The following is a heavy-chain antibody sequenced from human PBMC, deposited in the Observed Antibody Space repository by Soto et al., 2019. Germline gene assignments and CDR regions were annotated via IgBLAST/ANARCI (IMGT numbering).Heavy chain of an antibody. CDR1: GFTFSSYG. Sequence: PGGSLRLSCAASGFTFSSYGMHWVRQAPGKGLEWVAVIWYDGSNKYYADSVKGRFTISRDNSKNTLYLQMNSLRAEDTAVYYCASGKLYYYDSSGPFGNYWGQGTLVTVSS. CDR3: ASGKLYYYDSSGPFGNY. D-gene: IGHD3-22*01. V-gene: IGHV3-33*01. CDR2: IWYDGSNK. J-gene: IGHJ4*02.